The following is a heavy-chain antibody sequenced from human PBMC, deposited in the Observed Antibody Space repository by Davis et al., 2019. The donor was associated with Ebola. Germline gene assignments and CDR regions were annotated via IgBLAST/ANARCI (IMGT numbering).Heavy chain of an antibody. CDR3: ARDVVGASFH. V-gene: IGHV3-7*01. CDR1: GFTFSSYW. Sequence: GGSLRLSCAASGFTFSSYWMSWVRQAPGKGLEWVANIKQDGSEKYYVDSVKGRFTISRDNDKNSLSLQMNGLRAEDTAVYYCARDVVGASFHWGQGTLVTVSS. CDR2: IKQDGSEK. D-gene: IGHD1-26*01. J-gene: IGHJ4*02.